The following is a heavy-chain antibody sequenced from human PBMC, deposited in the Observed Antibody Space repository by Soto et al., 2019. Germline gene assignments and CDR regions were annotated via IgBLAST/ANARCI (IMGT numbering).Heavy chain of an antibody. CDR3: ARDQDRYGDYFDY. Sequence: LRLSCAASGFTFSSYGMHWVRQAPGKGLEWVAVIWYDGSNKYYADSVKGRFTISRDNSKNTLYLQMNSLRAEDTAVYYCARDQDRYGDYFDYWGQGTLVTVSS. V-gene: IGHV3-33*01. D-gene: IGHD4-17*01. CDR1: GFTFSSYG. J-gene: IGHJ4*02. CDR2: IWYDGSNK.